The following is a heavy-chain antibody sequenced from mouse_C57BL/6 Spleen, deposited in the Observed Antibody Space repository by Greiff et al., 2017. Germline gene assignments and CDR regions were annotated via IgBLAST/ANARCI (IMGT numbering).Heavy chain of an antibody. D-gene: IGHD1-1*01. Sequence: EVQRVESGPGLVKPSQSLSLTCSVTGYSITSGYYWNWIRQFPGNKLEWMGYISYDGSNNYNPSLKNRISITRDTSKNQFFLKLNSVTTEDTATYYCARGLYGSSRDLGDWGQGTTLTVSS. CDR3: ARGLYGSSRDLGD. CDR2: ISYDGSN. J-gene: IGHJ2*01. V-gene: IGHV3-6*01. CDR1: GYSITSGYY.